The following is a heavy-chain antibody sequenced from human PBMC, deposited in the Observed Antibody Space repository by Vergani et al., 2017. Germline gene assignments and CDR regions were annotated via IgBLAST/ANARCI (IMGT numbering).Heavy chain of an antibody. CDR2: IYYIGST. J-gene: IGHJ6*02. Sequence: QVQLQESGPGLVKPSQTLSLTCTVSGGSISSGDYYWSWIRQPPGKGLEWIGYIYYIGSTYYNPSLKSRVTISVDTSKNQFSLKLSSVTAADTAVYYCARYRDYDFWSGYPYYYGMDVWGQGP. CDR1: GGSISSGDYY. D-gene: IGHD3-3*01. CDR3: ARYRDYDFWSGYPYYYGMDV. V-gene: IGHV4-30-4*01.